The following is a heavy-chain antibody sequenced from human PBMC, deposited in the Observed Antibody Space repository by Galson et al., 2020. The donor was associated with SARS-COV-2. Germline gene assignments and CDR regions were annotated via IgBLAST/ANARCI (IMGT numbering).Heavy chain of an antibody. CDR2: FSNNGDT. CDR1: GGAISTNY. Sequence: SETLSLTCTVSGGAISTNYWSWIRQPPGKGLEWIGYFSNNGDTNYNPSLKSRVTISVDTSKNEFSLKVTSVTAADTVVYYCARYTGYEWLGIDYWGQGTLVTDSS. V-gene: IGHV4-59*01. CDR3: ARYTGYEWLGIDY. J-gene: IGHJ4*02. D-gene: IGHD5-12*01.